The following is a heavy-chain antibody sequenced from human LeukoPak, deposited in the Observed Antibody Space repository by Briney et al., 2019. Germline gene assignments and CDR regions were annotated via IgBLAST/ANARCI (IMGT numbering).Heavy chain of an antibody. V-gene: IGHV3-30-3*01. Sequence: GGSLRLSCAASGFTFSSYAMHWVRQAPGKGLEWVAVISYDGSNKYYADSVKGRFTISRDNSKNTLYLQMNSLRAEDTAVYYCARDRINWNYVWEGYFDYWGQGTLVTVSS. J-gene: IGHJ4*02. CDR3: ARDRINWNYVWEGYFDY. CDR2: ISYDGSNK. D-gene: IGHD1-7*01. CDR1: GFTFSSYA.